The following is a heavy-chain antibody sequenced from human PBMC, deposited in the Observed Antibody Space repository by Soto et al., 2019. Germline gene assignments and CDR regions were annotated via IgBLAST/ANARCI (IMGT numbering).Heavy chain of an antibody. Sequence: GGSLRLSCAASGFTFSSYGMHWVRQAPGKGLEWVAVISYDGSNKYYADSVKGRFTISRDNSKNTLYLQMNSLRAEDTAVYYCAKDLPDCSSTSCYLLGYWGQGTLVTVSS. V-gene: IGHV3-30*18. J-gene: IGHJ4*02. CDR2: ISYDGSNK. D-gene: IGHD2-2*01. CDR1: GFTFSSYG. CDR3: AKDLPDCSSTSCYLLGY.